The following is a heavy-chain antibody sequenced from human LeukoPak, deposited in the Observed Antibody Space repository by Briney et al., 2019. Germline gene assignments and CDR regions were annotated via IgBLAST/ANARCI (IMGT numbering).Heavy chain of an antibody. D-gene: IGHD6-19*01. J-gene: IGHJ4*02. V-gene: IGHV4-39*07. CDR2: IYYSGST. CDR1: GGSISNSSYY. CDR3: ARVRSSGWFCDY. Sequence: SETLSLTCTVSGGSISNSSYYWGWIRQPPGKGLEWIGSIYYSGSTYYNPSLKSRVTISVDTSKNQFSLKLSSVTAADTAVYYCARVRSSGWFCDYWGQGTLVTVSS.